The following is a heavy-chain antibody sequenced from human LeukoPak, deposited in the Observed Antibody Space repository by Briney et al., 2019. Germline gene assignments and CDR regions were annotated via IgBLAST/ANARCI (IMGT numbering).Heavy chain of an antibody. CDR1: GYTFTGFY. D-gene: IGHD3-22*01. V-gene: IGHV1-2*02. Sequence: GASVKVSCKASGYTFTGFYMHWVRQAPGQGLEWMGWINPNSGGTNYAQKFQGRVTITRNTSISTAYMELSSLRSEDTAVYYCARGGAYYYDSSGYYDYWGQGTLVTVSS. CDR2: INPNSGGT. CDR3: ARGGAYYYDSSGYYDY. J-gene: IGHJ4*02.